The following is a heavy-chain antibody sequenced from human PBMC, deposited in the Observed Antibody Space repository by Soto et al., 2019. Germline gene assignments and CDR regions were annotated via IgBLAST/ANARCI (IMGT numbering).Heavy chain of an antibody. CDR1: GGSFSSYI. CDR3: AQSPYPGSANPSYYGMDV. CDR2: IIPVLGVE. D-gene: IGHD7-27*01. J-gene: IGHJ6*02. V-gene: IGHV1-69*02. Sequence: QVQLVQSGAEVKKPGSSVKVSCKASGGSFSSYIVSWVRQAPGQGLEWMGRIIPVLGVEYYAQKFQGRVTITTDKPTSKAYKDLSTLRYEDTAVYYCAQSPYPGSANPSYYGMDVWGLGTTVTVS.